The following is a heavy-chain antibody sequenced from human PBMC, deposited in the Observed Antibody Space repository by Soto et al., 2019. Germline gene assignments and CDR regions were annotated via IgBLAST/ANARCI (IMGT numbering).Heavy chain of an antibody. J-gene: IGHJ5*02. CDR3: ARLRYFDWLLFGGWFDP. V-gene: IGHV4-59*01. CDR2: IYYSGST. CDR1: GGSISSYY. Sequence: PSETLSLTCTVSGGSISSYYWSWIRQPPGKGLEWIGYIYYSGSTNYNPSLKSRVTISVDTSKNQFSLKLSSVTAADTAVYYCARLRYFDWLLFGGWFDPWGQGTLVTVSS. D-gene: IGHD3-9*01.